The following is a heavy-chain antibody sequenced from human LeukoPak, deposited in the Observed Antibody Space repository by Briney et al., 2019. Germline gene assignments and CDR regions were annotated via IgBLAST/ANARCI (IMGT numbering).Heavy chain of an antibody. CDR2: ISSSSSYI. D-gene: IGHD6-13*01. CDR3: ASLSSSWGY. CDR1: GFTFSSYT. J-gene: IGHJ4*02. Sequence: KSGGSRRPSCAATGFTFSSYTMNWVRQAPGKGLEWVSSISSSSSYIYHADSVKGRFTISRDNAKSSLYLQMNSLRAEDTAVYYCASLSSSWGYWGQGTLVTVSS. V-gene: IGHV3-21*01.